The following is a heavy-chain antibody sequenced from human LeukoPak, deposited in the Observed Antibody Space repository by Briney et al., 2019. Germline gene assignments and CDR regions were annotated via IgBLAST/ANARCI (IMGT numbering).Heavy chain of an antibody. V-gene: IGHV1-46*01. CDR3: AREESGGYFDY. CDR1: GYTFTSYY. CDR2: INPSGTNT. Sequence: ALVNVSCKASGYTFTSYYIYWGRQAPGQGLGWMGLINPSGTNTDYAQKFRGRVTMTRDTSTSTVYMDLSSLRSEDTAMYFCAREESGGYFDYWGQGTLVTVSS. J-gene: IGHJ4*02. D-gene: IGHD2-8*02.